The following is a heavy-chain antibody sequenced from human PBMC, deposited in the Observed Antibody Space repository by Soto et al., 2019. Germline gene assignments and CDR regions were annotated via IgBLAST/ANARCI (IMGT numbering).Heavy chain of an antibody. Sequence: PSETLSLTCTVSGGSISSGGYYWSWIRQHPGKGLEWIGYIYYSGSTYYNPSLKSRVTISVDTSKNQFSLKLSSVTAADTAVYYCARDGWGMGYYDFWSGYYKYGMDVWGQGTTVTV. J-gene: IGHJ6*02. D-gene: IGHD3-3*01. V-gene: IGHV4-31*03. CDR2: IYYSGST. CDR3: ARDGWGMGYYDFWSGYYKYGMDV. CDR1: GGSISSGGYY.